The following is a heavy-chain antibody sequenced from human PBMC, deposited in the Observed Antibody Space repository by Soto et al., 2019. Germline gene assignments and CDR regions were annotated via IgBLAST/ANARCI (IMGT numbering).Heavy chain of an antibody. CDR3: ARAGSSWSLQGYWFDP. CDR1: GYTFTGYY. V-gene: IGHV1-2*04. J-gene: IGHJ5*02. CDR2: INPNSGGT. D-gene: IGHD6-13*01. Sequence: GASVKVSFKASGYTFTGYYMHWVRQAPGQGLEWMGWINPNSGGTNYAQKFQGWVTMTRDTSISTAYMELSRLRSDDTAVYYCARAGSSWSLQGYWFDPWGQGTLVTVSS.